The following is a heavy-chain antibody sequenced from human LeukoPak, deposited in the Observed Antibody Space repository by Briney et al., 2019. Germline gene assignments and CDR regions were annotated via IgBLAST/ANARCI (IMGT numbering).Heavy chain of an antibody. CDR1: GFIVSSNY. Sequence: GGSLRLSCAASGFIVSSNYMSWVRQAPGKGLEWVSVIYSGGSTYYADSVKGRFTISRDNSKNTLYLQMNSLRAEDTAVYYCARQLLHDYGSGSYRGDYWGQGTLVTVSS. J-gene: IGHJ4*02. V-gene: IGHV3-66*04. CDR2: IYSGGST. CDR3: ARQLLHDYGSGSYRGDY. D-gene: IGHD3-10*01.